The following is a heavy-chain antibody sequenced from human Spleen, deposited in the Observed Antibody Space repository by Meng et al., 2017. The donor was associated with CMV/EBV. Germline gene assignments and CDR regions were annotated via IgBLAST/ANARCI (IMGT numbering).Heavy chain of an antibody. CDR3: AKGIEYSSSSAPGDY. D-gene: IGHD6-6*01. CDR1: GFTFSRYW. Sequence: GESLKISCAASGFTFSRYWMTWVRQAPGKGLQWVAYIKQDGSEQHYVDSVKGRFTISRDNAKNSLYLQMNSLRAEDTALYYCAKGIEYSSSSAPGDYWGQGTLVTVSS. J-gene: IGHJ4*02. V-gene: IGHV3-7*03. CDR2: IKQDGSEQ.